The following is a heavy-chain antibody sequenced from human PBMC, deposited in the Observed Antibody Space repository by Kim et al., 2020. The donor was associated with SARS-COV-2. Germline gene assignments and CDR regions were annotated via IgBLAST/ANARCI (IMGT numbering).Heavy chain of an antibody. D-gene: IGHD3-10*01. CDR2: INAGNGNT. CDR1: GYTFTSYA. Sequence: ASVKVSCKASGYTFTSYAMHWVRQAPGQRLEWMGWINAGNGNTKYSQKFQGRVTITRDTSASTAYMELSSLRSEDTAVYYCARSTHYYYGSGGGCFDIWGQGTMVTVSS. CDR3: ARSTHYYYGSGGGCFDI. J-gene: IGHJ3*02. V-gene: IGHV1-3*01.